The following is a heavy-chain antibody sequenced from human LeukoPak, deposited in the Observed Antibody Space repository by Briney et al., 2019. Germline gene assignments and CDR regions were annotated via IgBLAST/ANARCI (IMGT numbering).Heavy chain of an antibody. CDR2: ISYDGSNK. CDR3: AQGLAYRSSTTSPIDY. J-gene: IGHJ4*02. V-gene: IGHV3-30*18. CDR1: GFTLSSYG. Sequence: GGSLRLSCAVPGFTLSSYGMHWVRQAPGKGQEWVAVISYDGSNKYYADSVKGRFTIARNNSKNTLYLQMNSLRAEDRAVYYCAQGLAYRSSTTSPIDYWGQGTLVTVSS. D-gene: IGHD2-2*01.